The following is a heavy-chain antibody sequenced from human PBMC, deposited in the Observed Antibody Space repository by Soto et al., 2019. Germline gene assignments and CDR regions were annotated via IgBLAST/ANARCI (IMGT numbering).Heavy chain of an antibody. CDR3: ARGITLPTPLDY. J-gene: IGHJ4*02. V-gene: IGHV1-3*05. Sequence: QVQLVQSGAEEKKPGASVKVSCKASGYTFTSYAMHWVRQAPGQRLEWMGWINAGNGNTKYSQKFQGRITITRDTSASTAYMELSSLRSEDTAVYYCARGITLPTPLDYWGQGTLVTVSS. CDR1: GYTFTSYA. D-gene: IGHD1-20*01. CDR2: INAGNGNT.